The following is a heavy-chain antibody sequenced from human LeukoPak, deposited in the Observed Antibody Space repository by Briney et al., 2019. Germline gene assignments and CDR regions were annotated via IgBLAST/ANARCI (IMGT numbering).Heavy chain of an antibody. V-gene: IGHV1-2*02. CDR1: RYTFTGYY. D-gene: IGHD5-18*01. CDR2: INPNSGGT. CDR3: AREATAMVTFDY. Sequence: ASVKVSCKASRYTFTGYYMHWVRQAPGQGLEWMGWINPNSGGTNYAQKFQGRVTMTRDTSISTAYMELSRLRSDDTAVYYCAREATAMVTFDYWGQGTLVTVSS. J-gene: IGHJ4*02.